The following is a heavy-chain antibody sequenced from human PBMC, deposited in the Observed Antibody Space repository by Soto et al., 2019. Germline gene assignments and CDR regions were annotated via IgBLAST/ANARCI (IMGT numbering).Heavy chain of an antibody. J-gene: IGHJ6*02. CDR3: ARDKDREQVGGNYYYTVDV. CDR1: GDTFDTFA. V-gene: IGHV1-69*12. D-gene: IGHD2-2*01. CDR2: IIPIFRTP. Sequence: QVQLVQSGAEVVKPGSSVKVSCKASGDTFDTFAISWVRQAPGQGLEWMGGIIPIFRTPDYGQKSQGRVTITADESTSTAYMELSSLRSEDTAVYYCARDKDREQVGGNYYYTVDVWGQGTTVTVSS.